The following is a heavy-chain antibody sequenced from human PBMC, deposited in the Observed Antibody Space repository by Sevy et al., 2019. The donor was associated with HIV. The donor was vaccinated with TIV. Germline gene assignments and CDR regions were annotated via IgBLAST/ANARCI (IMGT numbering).Heavy chain of an antibody. V-gene: IGHV4-59*01. J-gene: IGHJ6*02. CDR1: GGSISSYY. Sequence: SETLSLTCTVSGGSISSYYWSWIRQPPGKGLEWIGYIYYSGSTNYNPSLKSRVTISVDTSKNQFSLKLSSVTAADTAVYYCARQYYDFWSVKDHYGMDVWGQGTTVTVSS. CDR2: IYYSGST. CDR3: ARQYYDFWSVKDHYGMDV. D-gene: IGHD3-3*01.